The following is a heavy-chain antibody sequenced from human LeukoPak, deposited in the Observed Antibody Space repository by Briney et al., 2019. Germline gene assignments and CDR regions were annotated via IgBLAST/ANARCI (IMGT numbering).Heavy chain of an antibody. CDR3: ARAYDSSGYSAYFDY. CDR2: IIPIFGTA. CDR1: GGTFSSYA. J-gene: IGHJ4*02. Sequence: RASVKVSCKASGGTFSSYAISWVRQAPGQWLEWMGRIIPIFGTANYAQKFQGRVTITTDESTSTAYMELSSLRSEDTAVYYCARAYDSSGYSAYFDYWGQGTLVTVSS. V-gene: IGHV1-69*05. D-gene: IGHD3-22*01.